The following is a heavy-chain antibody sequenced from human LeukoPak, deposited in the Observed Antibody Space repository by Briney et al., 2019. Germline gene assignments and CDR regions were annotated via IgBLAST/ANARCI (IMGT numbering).Heavy chain of an antibody. Sequence: PGGSLRLSCAASGFTFSSYGMHWVRQAPGKGLEWVAVISYDGSNQYCADSVKGRFTISRDNSKNTLYLQMNSLRAEDTAVYYCAKDLYYYDSSGYYQIDYWGQGTLVTVSS. CDR2: ISYDGSNQ. D-gene: IGHD3-22*01. CDR1: GFTFSSYG. J-gene: IGHJ4*02. CDR3: AKDLYYYDSSGYYQIDY. V-gene: IGHV3-30*18.